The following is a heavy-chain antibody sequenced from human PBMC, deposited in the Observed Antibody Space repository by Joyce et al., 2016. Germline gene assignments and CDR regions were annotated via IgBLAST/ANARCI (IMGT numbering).Heavy chain of an antibody. CDR2: ISSSGSTI. CDR1: GFTFSAYN. Sequence: EVQLVESGGGLVQPGGSLRLSCAASGFTFSAYNRNWVRQAPGKGLEWVSYISSSGSTIYYADSVRGRFTISRDNAKNSLYLQMNSLRAEDTAVYYCAGSTYYYYYMDVWGKGTTVTVSS. CDR3: AGSTYYYYYMDV. J-gene: IGHJ6*03. D-gene: IGHD2-2*01. V-gene: IGHV3-48*01.